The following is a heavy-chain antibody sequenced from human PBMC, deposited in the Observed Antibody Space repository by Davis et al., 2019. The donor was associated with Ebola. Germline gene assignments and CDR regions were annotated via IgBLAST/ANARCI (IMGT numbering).Heavy chain of an antibody. CDR3: ARPHYGDYDYFDY. Sequence: GGSLRLSCEVAGFTFNTHGMDWVRQAPGKGLEWVSSISGSSNYIWYSDLVKGRFTVSRDNLKNSVFLEMTSLRADDSGVYYCARPHYGDYDYFDYWGRGTLVTVSS. V-gene: IGHV3-21*06. J-gene: IGHJ4*02. CDR2: ISGSSNYI. D-gene: IGHD4-17*01. CDR1: GFTFNTHG.